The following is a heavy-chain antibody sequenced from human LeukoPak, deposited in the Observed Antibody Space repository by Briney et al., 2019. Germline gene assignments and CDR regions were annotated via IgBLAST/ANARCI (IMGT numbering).Heavy chain of an antibody. D-gene: IGHD2-21*01. CDR2: ISHTEGT. CDR3: ARIRCGHSGSVCYNH. CDR1: GVSINDYY. V-gene: IGHV4-34*01. Sequence: SETLSLTCGVFGVSINDYYWSWIRQSPGKGLEWIGEISHTEGTRYNLSLESRVTMSVGTSENQLSLKLIFVTAADTAVYYCARIRCGHSGSVCYNHWGLGTLVTVSS. J-gene: IGHJ4*02.